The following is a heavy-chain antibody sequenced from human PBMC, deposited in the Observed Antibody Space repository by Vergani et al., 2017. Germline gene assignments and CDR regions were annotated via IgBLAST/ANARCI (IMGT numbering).Heavy chain of an antibody. J-gene: IGHJ6*02. D-gene: IGHD5-12*01. Sequence: EVQLLESGGDLVQPGGSLRLSCAASGFTFNHYAMNWVRQAPGKGLEWVSGISGSGGSTYYAGSVKGRFTISSDSSKNTLYLQMNSLSAGDTAVYYCAKANPLNSGYDYLYYYHAMDVWGQGTTVTVSS. CDR1: GFTFNHYA. CDR3: AKANPLNSGYDYLYYYHAMDV. CDR2: ISGSGGST. V-gene: IGHV3-23*01.